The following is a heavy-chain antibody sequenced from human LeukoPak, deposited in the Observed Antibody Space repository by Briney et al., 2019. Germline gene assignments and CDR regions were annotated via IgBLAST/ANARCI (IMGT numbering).Heavy chain of an antibody. CDR3: ARVTTTRNRDGYNTFDP. D-gene: IGHD5-24*01. CDR2: IDPNSGGT. Sequence: ASVKVSCKASGYTITGYYMHWVRQAPGQGLEWMGRIDPNSGGTNYAQKFQGRVTMTRDTSISTAYMELSRLRSDDTAVYYCARVTTTRNRDGYNTFDPWGQGTLVTVSS. J-gene: IGHJ5*02. V-gene: IGHV1-2*06. CDR1: GYTITGYY.